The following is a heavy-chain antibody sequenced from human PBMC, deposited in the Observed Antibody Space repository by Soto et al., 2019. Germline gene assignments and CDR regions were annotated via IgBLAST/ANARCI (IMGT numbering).Heavy chain of an antibody. J-gene: IGHJ6*02. Sequence: GASVKVSCKASGYPFTSSCFSWVRQGPGQGLEWMGWISAYNGNTLYARKFKGRVTMTTDTSTSTAYMELGSLRSDDTGVYYCATDPYCGSAPGCSALDAWGQGTTVTVSS. CDR1: GYPFTSSC. CDR3: ATDPYCGSAPGCSALDA. V-gene: IGHV1-18*04. CDR2: ISAYNGNT. D-gene: IGHD2-21*01.